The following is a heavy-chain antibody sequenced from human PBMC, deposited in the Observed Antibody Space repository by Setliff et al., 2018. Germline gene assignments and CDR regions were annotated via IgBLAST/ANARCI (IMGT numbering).Heavy chain of an antibody. J-gene: IGHJ4*02. D-gene: IGHD3-22*01. V-gene: IGHV3-7*01. CDR1: GFTFNAYA. CDR3: ARDYYDSSGYYDYFDY. Sequence: GGSLRLSCAASGFTFNAYAMSWVRQAPGKGLEWVANIKQDGSEKYYVDSVEGRFTISRDDAKNSLYLQMNSLRAEDTAVYYCARDYYDSSGYYDYFDYWGQGTLVTVSS. CDR2: IKQDGSEK.